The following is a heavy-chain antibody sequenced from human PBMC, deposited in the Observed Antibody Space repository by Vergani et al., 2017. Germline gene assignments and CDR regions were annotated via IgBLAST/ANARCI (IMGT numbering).Heavy chain of an antibody. CDR2: ISYDGSNK. J-gene: IGHJ6*03. CDR3: ARXPSTQPYYYYYMDV. Sequence: QVQLVESGGGVVQPGRSLRLSCAASGFTFSSYAMHWVRQAPGKGLEWVAVISYDGSNKYYADSVKGRFTISRDNSKNTLYLQMNSLRAEDTAVYYCARXPSTQPYYYYYMDVWGKGP. CDR1: GFTFSSYA. V-gene: IGHV3-30-3*01.